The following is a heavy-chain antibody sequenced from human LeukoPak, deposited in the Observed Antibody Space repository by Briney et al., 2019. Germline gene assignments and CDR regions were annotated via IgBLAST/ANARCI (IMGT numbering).Heavy chain of an antibody. CDR2: IYYSGST. CDR1: GGSISSGGYY. D-gene: IGHD2-8*01. Sequence: PSETLSLTCTVSGGSISSGGYYWSWIRQHPGKGLEWIGYIYYSGSTYYNPSLKSRVTISVDTSKNQFSLKLSSVTAADTAVYYCAREVSGMDFDLWGRGTLVTVSS. V-gene: IGHV4-31*03. J-gene: IGHJ2*01. CDR3: AREVSGMDFDL.